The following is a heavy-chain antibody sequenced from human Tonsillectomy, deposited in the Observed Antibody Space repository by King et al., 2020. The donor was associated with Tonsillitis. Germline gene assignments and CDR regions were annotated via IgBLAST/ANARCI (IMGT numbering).Heavy chain of an antibody. CDR3: ARDTTGTTVFDY. CDR2: IYTSGST. V-gene: IGHV4-4*07. J-gene: IGHJ4*02. D-gene: IGHD1-1*01. CDR1: VGSISGYF. Sequence: QLQESGPGLVKPSETLSLTCTVSVGSISGYFWSWIRQPAGKGLEWIGRIYTSGSTNYNPSLKSRLSMSVDPSKNQFSLKLSSVTAADTAVYYCARDTTGTTVFDYWGQGTLVTVSS.